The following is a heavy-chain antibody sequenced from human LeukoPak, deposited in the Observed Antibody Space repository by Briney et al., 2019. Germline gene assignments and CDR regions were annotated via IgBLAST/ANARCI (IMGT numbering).Heavy chain of an antibody. Sequence: PSETLSLTCTVSGGSISSYYWSWIRQPPGKGLEWIGYIYYSGSTNYNPSLKSRVTISVDTSKNQFSLKLSSVTAADTAVYYCARGRALGTWGQGTLVTVSS. CDR1: GGSISSYY. CDR3: ARGRALGT. J-gene: IGHJ5*02. D-gene: IGHD3-16*01. CDR2: IYYSGST. V-gene: IGHV4-59*12.